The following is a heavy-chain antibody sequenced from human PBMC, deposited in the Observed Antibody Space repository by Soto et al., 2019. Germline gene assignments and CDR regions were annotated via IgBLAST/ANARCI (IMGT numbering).Heavy chain of an antibody. CDR1: GTAFSDPY. D-gene: IGHD3-16*01. Sequence: PGRSRRFPFSPSGTAFSDPYMAWSPQAPGKGLEIVAPTSGSGSSADYGDSVKGRFPILWKNSKNLLFRKMVFLRAEDTPAYYCAREISYVSGGHLYYGMDVLGQGTAVTVSS. CDR3: AREISYVSGGHLYYGMDV. J-gene: IGHJ6*02. CDR2: TSGSGSSA. V-gene: IGHV3-11*01.